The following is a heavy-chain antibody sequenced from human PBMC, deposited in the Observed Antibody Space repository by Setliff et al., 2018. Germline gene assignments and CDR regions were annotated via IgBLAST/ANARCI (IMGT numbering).Heavy chain of an antibody. CDR2: MYSSGST. J-gene: IGHJ4*02. CDR3: ASHPRVTIFGVVAFDY. D-gene: IGHD3-3*01. CDR1: GGPINSDRYY. Sequence: SETLSLTCTVSGGPINSDRYYWGWIRQPPGKGLEWIGSMYSSGSTYYNPSLKSRVTISVDTSQNQFSLKLSSVTAADTAAYYCASHPRVTIFGVVAFDYWGQGILVTFS. V-gene: IGHV4-39*01.